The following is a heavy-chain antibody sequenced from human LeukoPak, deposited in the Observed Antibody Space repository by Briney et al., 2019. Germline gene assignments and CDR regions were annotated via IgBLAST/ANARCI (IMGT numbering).Heavy chain of an antibody. CDR2: IYTSEST. Sequence: SETLSHTCTVSGGSISTYYWSWIRQPPGKGLEWIGYIYTSESTNYNPSLKSRVTISVDTSKNQFSLMLSSVTAADTAFYYCARRRTTGTTGYFDYWGRGILATVSS. V-gene: IGHV4-4*09. CDR1: GGSISTYY. CDR3: ARRRTTGTTGYFDY. D-gene: IGHD1-1*01. J-gene: IGHJ4*02.